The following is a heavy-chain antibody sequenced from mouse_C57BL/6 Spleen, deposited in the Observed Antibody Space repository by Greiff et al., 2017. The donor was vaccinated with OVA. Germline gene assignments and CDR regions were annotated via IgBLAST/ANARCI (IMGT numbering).Heavy chain of an antibody. CDR1: GYTFTDYY. D-gene: IGHD1-1*01. V-gene: IGHV1-84*01. CDR2: IYPGSGNT. J-gene: IGHJ4*01. CDR3: ARRAVVSYYYAMDY. Sequence: LMESGPELVKPGASVKISCKASGYTFTDYYINWVKQRPGQGLEWIGWIYPGSGNTKYNEKFKGKATLTVDTSSSTAYMQHSSLTSEASAVYFCARRAVVSYYYAMDYWGQGTSVTVSS.